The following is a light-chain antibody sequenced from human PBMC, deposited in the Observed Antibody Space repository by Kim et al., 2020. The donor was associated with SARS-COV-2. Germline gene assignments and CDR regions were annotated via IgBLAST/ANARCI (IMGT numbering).Light chain of an antibody. Sequence: PGEGATLSCRASQSVSSNHLAWYQQKPGQAPRVLIYGTSNRPAGIPDRFSGSGSGTDFTLTISRLEPEDFAVYYCQQYGSSPLVTFGPGTKVDIK. J-gene: IGKJ3*01. CDR1: QSVSSNH. V-gene: IGKV3-20*01. CDR3: QQYGSSPLVT. CDR2: GTS.